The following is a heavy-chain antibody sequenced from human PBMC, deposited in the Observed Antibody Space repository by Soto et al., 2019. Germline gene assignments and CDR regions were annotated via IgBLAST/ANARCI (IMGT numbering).Heavy chain of an antibody. D-gene: IGHD2-15*01. V-gene: IGHV3-74*03. J-gene: IGHJ4*02. CDR3: EVRPGYSTGCDY. CDR1: GLTSRTYW. Sequence: GGSLRLSCAAWGLTSRTYWGIRVRQAPGKGLLWVSRVYNDGDSTLHAASVTGRFTISRDNAKNTVYLQMSDLGVEDTSMYYCEVRPGYSTGCDYWGRGTLVTVSS. CDR2: VYNDGDST.